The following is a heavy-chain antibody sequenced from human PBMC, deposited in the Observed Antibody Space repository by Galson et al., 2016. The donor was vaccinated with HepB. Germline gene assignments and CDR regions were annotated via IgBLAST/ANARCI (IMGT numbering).Heavy chain of an antibody. CDR1: GYRFHTYG. Sequence: SCKASGYRFHTYGISWVRQAPEQGLKWLGWISANSGNTYNAQKFQDRVTMTRDTSASTVYMDLRSLRSDDTAVYYCARDVQFRLDYWGQGTLVTVSS. CDR2: ISANSGNT. J-gene: IGHJ4*02. CDR3: ARDVQFRLDY. D-gene: IGHD5-24*01. V-gene: IGHV1-18*04.